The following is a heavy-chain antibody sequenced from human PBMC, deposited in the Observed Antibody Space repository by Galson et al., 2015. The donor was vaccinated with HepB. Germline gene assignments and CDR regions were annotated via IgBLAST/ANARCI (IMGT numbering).Heavy chain of an antibody. Sequence: SLRLSCAASGFTFSSYWMHWVRQAPGKGLVWVSRINSDGSSTSYADSVKGRFTISRDNAKNTLYLQMNSLRAEDTAVYYCARDRGLWSPPFDYWGQGTLVTVSS. CDR1: GFTFSSYW. V-gene: IGHV3-74*01. CDR2: INSDGSST. D-gene: IGHD5-18*01. J-gene: IGHJ4*02. CDR3: ARDRGLWSPPFDY.